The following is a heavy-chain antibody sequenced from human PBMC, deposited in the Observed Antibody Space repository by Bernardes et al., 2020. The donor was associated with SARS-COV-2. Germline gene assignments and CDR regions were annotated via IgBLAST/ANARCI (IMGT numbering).Heavy chain of an antibody. CDR2: ISYDGSNK. J-gene: IGHJ4*02. D-gene: IGHD6-13*01. CDR3: AKDCLGSSSWSFDY. Sequence: GSLRLSRAASGFTFSSYGMHWVRQAPGKGLEWVAVISYDGSNKYYADSVKGRFTISRDNSKNTLYLQMNSLRAEDTAVYYCAKDCLGSSSWSFDYWGQGTLVTVSS. V-gene: IGHV3-30*18. CDR1: GFTFSSYG.